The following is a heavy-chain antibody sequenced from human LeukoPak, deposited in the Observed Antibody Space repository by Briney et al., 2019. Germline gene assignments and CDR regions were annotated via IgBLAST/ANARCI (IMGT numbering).Heavy chain of an antibody. CDR1: GFTFSTYA. Sequence: GGSLRLSCAASGFTFSTYAMSWVRQAPGKGLEWVSAISGSGGSTYYADSVKGRFTISRDNSKNTLYLQMNSLRAEDTAVYYCAKSEYSSGWADAFDIWGQGTMVTVSS. CDR2: ISGSGGST. D-gene: IGHD6-19*01. J-gene: IGHJ3*02. V-gene: IGHV3-23*01. CDR3: AKSEYSSGWADAFDI.